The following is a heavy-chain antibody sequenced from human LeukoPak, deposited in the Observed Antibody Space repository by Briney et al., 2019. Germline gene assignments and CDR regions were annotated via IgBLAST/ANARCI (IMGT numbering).Heavy chain of an antibody. V-gene: IGHV1-18*01. CDR3: ARFDPTRGKNIAVARVFDY. D-gene: IGHD6-19*01. CDR2: ISAYNGNT. CDR1: GYTFTSYG. J-gene: IGHJ4*02. Sequence: ASVKVSCKASGYTFTSYGISWARQAPGQGLEWMGWISAYNGNTNYAQKLQGRVTMTTDTSTSTAYMELRSLRSDDTAVYYCARFDPTRGKNIAVARVFDYWGQGTLVTVSS.